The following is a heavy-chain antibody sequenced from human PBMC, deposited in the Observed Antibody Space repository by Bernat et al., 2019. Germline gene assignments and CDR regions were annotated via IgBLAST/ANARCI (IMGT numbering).Heavy chain of an antibody. V-gene: IGHV3-30*18. CDR1: GFTFSSYG. Sequence: QVQLVESGGGVVQPGRSLRLSCAASGFTFSSYGMHWVRQAPGKGLEWVAVMSYDGSHRYSADSVKGRFTISRDNSKTKLYRHMNSLRAEDTAVYYCAKDMGDGIRQELVVPTGPDYYGMDVWGQGTTGTVSS. J-gene: IGHJ6*02. D-gene: IGHD2-2*01. CDR3: AKDMGDGIRQELVVPTGPDYYGMDV. CDR2: MSYDGSHR.